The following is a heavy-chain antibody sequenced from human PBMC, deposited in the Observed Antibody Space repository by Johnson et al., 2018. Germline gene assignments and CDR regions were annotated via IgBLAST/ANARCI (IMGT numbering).Heavy chain of an antibody. CDR1: GFTFSTYA. CDR3: ARDTSGYSYEYIQY. CDR2: IRRNGDST. J-gene: IGHJ1*01. Sequence: VQLVESGGGLVQPGGSLRLSCAASGFTFSTYAMHWVRQAPGKGLEYVSTIRRNGDSTYYANAVKGRFTISRDNSKNTLYLQMASLRAEDMAVYYCARDTSGYSYEYIQYWGQGTLVTVSS. D-gene: IGHD3-22*01. V-gene: IGHV3-64*01.